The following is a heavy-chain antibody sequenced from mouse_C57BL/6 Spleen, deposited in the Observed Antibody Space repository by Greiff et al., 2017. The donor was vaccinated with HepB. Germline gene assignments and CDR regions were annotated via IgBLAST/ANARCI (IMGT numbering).Heavy chain of an antibody. CDR3: ARERTTVVATGFDY. CDR1: GYAFSSSW. D-gene: IGHD1-1*01. V-gene: IGHV1-82*01. CDR2: IYPGDGDT. Sequence: VQLQQSGPELVKPGASVKISCKASGYAFSSSWMNWVKQRPGKGLEWIGRIYPGDGDTNYNGKFKGKATLTADKSSSTAYMQLSSLTSEDSAVYFCARERTTVVATGFDYWGQGTTLTVSS. J-gene: IGHJ2*01.